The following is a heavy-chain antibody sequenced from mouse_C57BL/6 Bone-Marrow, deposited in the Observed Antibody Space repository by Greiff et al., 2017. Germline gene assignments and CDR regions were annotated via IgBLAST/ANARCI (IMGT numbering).Heavy chain of an antibody. CDR1: GYTFTSYW. CDR3: ARSGVSAYYFDY. CDR2: IHPNSGST. Sequence: QVQLKQPGAELVKPGASVKLSCKASGYTFTSYWMHWVKQRPGQGLEWIGMIHPNSGSTNYNEKFKSKATLTVDKSSSTAYMQLSSLTSEDSAVYYCARSGVSAYYFDYWGQGTTLTVSS. D-gene: IGHD3-1*01. V-gene: IGHV1-64*01. J-gene: IGHJ2*01.